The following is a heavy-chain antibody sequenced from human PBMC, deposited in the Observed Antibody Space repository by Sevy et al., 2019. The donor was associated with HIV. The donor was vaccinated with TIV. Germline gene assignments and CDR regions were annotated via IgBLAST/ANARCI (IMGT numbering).Heavy chain of an antibody. V-gene: IGHV3-7*01. CDR3: AREFDGGPDY. J-gene: IGHJ4*02. D-gene: IGHD3-9*01. CDR1: GFTFSTYW. CDR2: INQDGSQK. Sequence: GWSLRLSCRASGFTFSTYWMSWVRQAPGKGLEWVANINQDGSQKYYVDSVKGRFTISKDNAKNSLYLQMSSLRAEDTAVYYCAREFDGGPDYWGQGTLVTVSS.